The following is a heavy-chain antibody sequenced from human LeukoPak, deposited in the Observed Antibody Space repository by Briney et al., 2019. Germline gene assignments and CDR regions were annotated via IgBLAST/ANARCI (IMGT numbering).Heavy chain of an antibody. CDR2: ISSSSYI. V-gene: IGHV3-21*01. D-gene: IGHD4-17*01. J-gene: IGHJ4*02. CDR3: ARATRRDYGDVGY. CDR1: GFTFSSYS. Sequence: GGSLRLSCAASGFTFSSYSMNWVRQAPGKGLEWVSSISSSSYIYYADSVKGRFTISRDNAKNSLYLQMNSLRAEDTAVYYCARATRRDYGDVGYWGQGPLVTVSS.